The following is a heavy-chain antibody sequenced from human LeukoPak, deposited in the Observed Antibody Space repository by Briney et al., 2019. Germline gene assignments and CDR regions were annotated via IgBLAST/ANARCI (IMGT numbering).Heavy chain of an antibody. J-gene: IGHJ3*02. CDR1: GFTFSSYG. Sequence: GGSLRLSCAASGFTFSSYGMHWVRQAPGKGLEWVAVISYDGSNKYYADSVKGRFTISRDNSKNTLYLQMNSLRAEDTAVYYCAKDIHRSLLLRQDAFDIWGQGTMVTVSS. D-gene: IGHD3-22*01. CDR3: AKDIHRSLLLRQDAFDI. CDR2: ISYDGSNK. V-gene: IGHV3-30*18.